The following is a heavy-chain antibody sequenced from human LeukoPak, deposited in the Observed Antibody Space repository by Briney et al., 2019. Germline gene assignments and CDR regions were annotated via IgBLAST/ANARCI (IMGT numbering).Heavy chain of an antibody. D-gene: IGHD5-18*01. Sequence: GGSLRLSCAASGFTFSTYWMSWVRQVPGKGLEWVANIKQDGSEKYYVDSVKGRFTISRDNAKNSLFLQMNSLRAEDTAVYYCAREVAAAVATHFDYWGQGTLVTVSS. CDR3: AREVAAAVATHFDY. CDR1: GFTFSTYW. V-gene: IGHV3-7*04. CDR2: IKQDGSEK. J-gene: IGHJ4*02.